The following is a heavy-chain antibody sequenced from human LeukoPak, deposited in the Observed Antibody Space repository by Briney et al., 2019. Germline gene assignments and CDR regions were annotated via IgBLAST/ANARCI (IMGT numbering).Heavy chain of an antibody. CDR3: AKYVRAYYYYHYGLDV. CDR2: IASDGSST. CDR1: GFTFSSYW. J-gene: IGHJ6*02. Sequence: GGSLRLSCAASGFTFSSYWMNWVRQAPGKGLVWVSRIASDGSSTTYADSVKGRFSISRDNAKNTLYLQMNSLRGEDTAVYYCAKYVRAYYYYHYGLDVWGQGTTVTVSS. D-gene: IGHD2/OR15-2a*01. V-gene: IGHV3-74*01.